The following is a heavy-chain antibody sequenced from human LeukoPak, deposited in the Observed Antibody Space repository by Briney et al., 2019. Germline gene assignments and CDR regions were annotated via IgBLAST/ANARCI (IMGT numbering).Heavy chain of an antibody. CDR2: ISSGSSTI. J-gene: IGHJ4*02. CDR3: ARDKYILRPDY. D-gene: IGHD5-12*01. V-gene: IGHV3-48*01. CDR1: GFSFSSYS. Sequence: AGGSLRLSCAASGFSFSSYSMNWVRQAPGKGLEWVSYISSGSSTIYYADSVKGRFTISRDNAKNSLYLQMNSLRAEDTAVYYCARDKYILRPDYWGQGTLVTVSS.